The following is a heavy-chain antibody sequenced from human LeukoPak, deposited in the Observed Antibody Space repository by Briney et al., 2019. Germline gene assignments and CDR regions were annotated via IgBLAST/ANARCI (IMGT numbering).Heavy chain of an antibody. CDR3: ARDALGCSGGSCYSSWFDP. J-gene: IGHJ5*02. V-gene: IGHV1-69*13. D-gene: IGHD2-15*01. CDR2: IIPIFGTA. CDR1: GGTFSSYA. Sequence: GSSVTVSCTASGGTFSSYAISWVRQAPGQGLEWMGGIIPIFGTANYAQKFQGRVTITADESTSTAYMELSSLRSEDTAVYYCARDALGCSGGSCYSSWFDPWGQGTLVTVSS.